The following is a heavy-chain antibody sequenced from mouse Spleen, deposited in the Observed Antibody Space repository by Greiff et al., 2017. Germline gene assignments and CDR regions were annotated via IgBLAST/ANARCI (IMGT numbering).Heavy chain of an antibody. Sequence: QVQLQQPGAELVRPGTSVKLSCKASGYTFTSYWMHWVKQRPGQGLEWIGVIDPSDSYTNYNQKFKGKATLTVDTSSSTAYMQLSSLTSEDSAVYYCARNYYSKGRDAMDYWGQGTSVTVSS. CDR2: IDPSDSYT. CDR1: GYTFTSYW. D-gene: IGHD2-5*01. J-gene: IGHJ4*01. CDR3: ARNYYSKGRDAMDY. V-gene: IGHV1-59*01.